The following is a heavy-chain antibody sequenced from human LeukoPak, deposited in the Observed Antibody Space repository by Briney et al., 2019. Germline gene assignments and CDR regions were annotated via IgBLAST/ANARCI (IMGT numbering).Heavy chain of an antibody. CDR2: ITNDGSST. D-gene: IGHD3-22*01. CDR3: ARDHWALYYYDSSGPAY. CDR1: GLTFSSHW. J-gene: IGHJ4*02. V-gene: IGHV3-74*01. Sequence: QSGGSLRLSCAASGLTFSSHWMHWVRQAPGKGLVWVSRITNDGSSTTYADSVKGRFTISRDNSKNTLYLQMNSLRAEDTAVYYCARDHWALYYYDSSGPAYWGQGTLVTVSS.